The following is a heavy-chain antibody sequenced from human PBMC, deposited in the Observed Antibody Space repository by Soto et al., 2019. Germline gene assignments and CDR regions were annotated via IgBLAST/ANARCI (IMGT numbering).Heavy chain of an antibody. V-gene: IGHV3-30*18. CDR2: RYYDGSNK. J-gene: IGHJ6*02. Sequence: QVQLVESGGGVVQPGRSLRLSCAASGVPVSSYGMHWARQAPGKGLEWGAVRYYDGSNKYYADSVTGRFTISRDNSKNTLYLQMNSLRAEDTAVYYCAKSKAARPHGTYGMDVWGQGTTVTVSS. D-gene: IGHD6-6*01. CDR1: GVPVSSYG. CDR3: AKSKAARPHGTYGMDV.